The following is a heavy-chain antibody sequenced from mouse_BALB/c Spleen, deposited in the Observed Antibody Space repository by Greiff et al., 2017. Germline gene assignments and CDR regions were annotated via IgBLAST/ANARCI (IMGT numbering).Heavy chain of an antibody. D-gene: IGHD2-4*01. V-gene: IGHV1-82*01. CDR3: ARPYYDYAMDY. CDR2: IYPGDGDT. J-gene: IGHJ4*01. Sequence: VQLQQSGPELVKPGASVKISCKASGYAFSSSWMNWVKQRPGQGLEWIGRIYPGDGDTNYNGKFKGKATLTADKSSSTAYMQLSSLTSVDSAVYFCARPYYDYAMDYWGQGTSVTVSS. CDR1: GYAFSSSW.